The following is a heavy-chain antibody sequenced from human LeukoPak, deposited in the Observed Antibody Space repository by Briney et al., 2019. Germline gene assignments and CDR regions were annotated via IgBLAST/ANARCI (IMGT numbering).Heavy chain of an antibody. CDR1: GYTFTDYY. D-gene: IGHD2-15*01. CDR2: INPNSGGT. Sequence: GASVKVSCKASGYTFTDYYMHWVRQAPGQGLEWMGWINPNSGGTNYAQTFQGRVTMTRDTSISTAYMELSRLRSDDTAVYYCARDISWAYFDYWGQGTLVIVSS. V-gene: IGHV1-2*02. CDR3: ARDISWAYFDY. J-gene: IGHJ4*02.